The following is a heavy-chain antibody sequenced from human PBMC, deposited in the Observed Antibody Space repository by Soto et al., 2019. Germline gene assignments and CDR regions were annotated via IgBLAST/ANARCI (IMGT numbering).Heavy chain of an antibody. V-gene: IGHV5-51*01. Sequence: GESLKISCKGSGYSFTSYWIGWVRQMPGKGLEWMGIIYPGDSDTRYSPSFHGQVTISADKSISTAYLQWSSLKASDTAMYYCARPMYYDYVWGSYRYDAFDIWGQGTMVT. D-gene: IGHD3-16*02. CDR3: ARPMYYDYVWGSYRYDAFDI. CDR2: IYPGDSDT. J-gene: IGHJ3*02. CDR1: GYSFTSYW.